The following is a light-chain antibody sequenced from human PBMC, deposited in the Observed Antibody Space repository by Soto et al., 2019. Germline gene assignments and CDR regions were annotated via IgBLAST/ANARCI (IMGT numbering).Light chain of an antibody. V-gene: IGLV2-23*02. CDR1: SSNGGGYHF. Sequence: QSALTQPASVSGSPGQSIAISCTGTSSNGGGYHFVSWYQQHPGKAPKLLIYEVNKRPSGVSNRFSGSKSDNTASLTISGLQAEDEADYYCCAYGGDRIFGGGTKLTVL. CDR3: CAYGGDRI. CDR2: EVN. J-gene: IGLJ2*01.